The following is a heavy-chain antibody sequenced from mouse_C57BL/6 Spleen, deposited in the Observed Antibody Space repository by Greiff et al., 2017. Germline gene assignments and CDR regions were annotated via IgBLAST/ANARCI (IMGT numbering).Heavy chain of an antibody. Sequence: QVQLQQSGPELVKPGASVKISCKASGYAFSSSWMNWVKQRPGKGLEWIGRIYPGDGDTNYNGKFKGKATLTADKSSSTAYMQLSSLTSEDSAVYFCARSDYGSSSDYFDYWGQGTTLTVSS. CDR1: GYAFSSSW. D-gene: IGHD1-1*01. V-gene: IGHV1-82*01. CDR2: IYPGDGDT. J-gene: IGHJ2*01. CDR3: ARSDYGSSSDYFDY.